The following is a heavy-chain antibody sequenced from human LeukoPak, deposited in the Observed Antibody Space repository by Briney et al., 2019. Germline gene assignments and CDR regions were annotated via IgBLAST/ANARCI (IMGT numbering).Heavy chain of an antibody. CDR1: GYTFTGYY. V-gene: IGHV1-2*02. CDR3: ARDRARFGELSGFDP. J-gene: IGHJ5*02. D-gene: IGHD3-10*01. Sequence: ASVKVSCKASGYTFTGYYMHWVRQAPGQGLEWMGWINPNSGGTNYAQKFQGRVTMTRDTSTSTVYMELSSLRSEDTAVYYCARDRARFGELSGFDPWGQGTLVTVSS. CDR2: INPNSGGT.